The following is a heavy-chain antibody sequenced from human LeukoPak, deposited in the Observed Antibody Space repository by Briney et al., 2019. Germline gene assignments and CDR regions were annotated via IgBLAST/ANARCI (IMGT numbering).Heavy chain of an antibody. CDR3: ASDLPVVVVPVALSY. D-gene: IGHD2-2*01. V-gene: IGHV1-18*01. Sequence: ASVKVSCKASGNTFTSHGISWVRQAPGQGLEWMGWISAYNGNTNYAQKFQGRVTMTTDTSTSTAYMELRRLRSDDTAVYYCASDLPVVVVPVALSYWGQGALVSVSS. J-gene: IGHJ4*02. CDR2: ISAYNGNT. CDR1: GNTFTSHG.